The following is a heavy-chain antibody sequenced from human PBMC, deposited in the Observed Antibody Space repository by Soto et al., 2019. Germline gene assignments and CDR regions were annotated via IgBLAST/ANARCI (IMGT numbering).Heavy chain of an antibody. CDR2: SYYIGST. J-gene: IGHJ5*02. CDR1: GGSISSYY. D-gene: IGHD5-18*01. Sequence: SETLSLTCTVSGGSISSYYWSWNRQPPGKGLEWSGYSYYIGSTNYNPSLKSRVTISVDTYKNPFSLKLSSVTAADTAVYSFARYSYGSSRYNCFDPWGQGTLVTVSS. V-gene: IGHV4-59*01. CDR3: ARYSYGSSRYNCFDP.